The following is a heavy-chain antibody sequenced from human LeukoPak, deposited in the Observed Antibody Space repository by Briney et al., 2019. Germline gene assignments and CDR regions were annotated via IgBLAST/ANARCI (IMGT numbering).Heavy chain of an antibody. CDR3: AKVGDRVGATGGGYFDY. D-gene: IGHD1-26*01. V-gene: IGHV3-23*01. CDR1: GFPFSSYA. J-gene: IGHJ4*02. Sequence: GGSLRLSCSASGFPFSSYAMHWVRQAPGKGLEYVSAISDSGGSTYYADSVKGRFTISRDNSKNTLYLQMNSLRAEDTAVYYCAKVGDRVGATGGGYFDYWGQGTLVTVSS. CDR2: ISDSGGST.